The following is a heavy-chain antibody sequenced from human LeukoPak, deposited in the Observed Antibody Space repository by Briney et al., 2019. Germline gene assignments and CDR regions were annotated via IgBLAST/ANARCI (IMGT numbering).Heavy chain of an antibody. CDR1: GYTFSSYG. Sequence: ASVNVSCKASGYTFSSYGVTWVRQASGQGLEWMGWISPYSGNTIYAQKLQGRVAMTTDTSTNTAYMELRSLRSDDTAVYYCAREGDYGSGTYYTDVYWGQGTLLTVSS. CDR3: AREGDYGSGTYYTDVY. D-gene: IGHD3-10*01. V-gene: IGHV1-18*01. CDR2: ISPYSGNT. J-gene: IGHJ4*02.